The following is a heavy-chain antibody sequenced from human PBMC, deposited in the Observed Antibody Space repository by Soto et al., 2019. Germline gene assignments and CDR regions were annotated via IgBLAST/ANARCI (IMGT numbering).Heavy chain of an antibody. Sequence: QVQLVQSGAEVKKPGASVKVSCKASGHTFAKYGITWVRQAPGQGFEWMGWISAYNGNTKYAQKFQGRVTMTTDTSTTIAYMELRSLMSDDPAVYYCARSRGGNYWGTWFDPWGQGTLVTVSS. CDR3: ARSRGGNYWGTWFDP. V-gene: IGHV1-18*01. J-gene: IGHJ5*02. CDR1: GHTFAKYG. CDR2: ISAYNGNT. D-gene: IGHD3-16*01.